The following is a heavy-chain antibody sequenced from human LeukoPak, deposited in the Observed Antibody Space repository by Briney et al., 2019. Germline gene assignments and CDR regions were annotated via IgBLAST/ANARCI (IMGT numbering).Heavy chain of an antibody. CDR3: AELGITMIGGV. CDR2: INWNGGST. D-gene: IGHD3-10*02. Sequence: GGSLRLSCAVSGFTFDDYGMSWVRQAPGKGLEWVSGINWNGGSTGYADSVKGRFTISRDNAKNSLYLQMNILRAEDTAVYYCAELGITMIGGVWGKGTTVTISS. J-gene: IGHJ6*04. V-gene: IGHV3-20*04. CDR1: GFTFDDYG.